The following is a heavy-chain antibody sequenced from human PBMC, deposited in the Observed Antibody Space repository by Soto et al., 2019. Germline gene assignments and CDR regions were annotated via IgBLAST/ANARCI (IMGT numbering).Heavy chain of an antibody. J-gene: IGHJ4*02. D-gene: IGHD3-10*01. CDR2: IYHSGST. V-gene: IGHV4-30-2*01. Sequence: PSETLSLTCAASGGSISSGGYSWSWIRQPPGKGLEWIGYIYHSGSTYYNPSLKSRVTISVDRSKNQFSLKLGSVTAADTAVYYCAREEVRMRSFDYWGQGTLVTVSS. CDR3: AREEVRMRSFDY. CDR1: GGSISSGGYS.